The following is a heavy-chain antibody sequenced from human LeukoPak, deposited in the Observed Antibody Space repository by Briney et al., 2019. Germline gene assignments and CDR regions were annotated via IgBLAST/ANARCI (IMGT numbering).Heavy chain of an antibody. CDR3: ARRRGGHSFDY. CDR2: IYPGESDT. D-gene: IGHD2-15*01. CDR1: GYSLTGYW. Sequence: GESLKISSNGSGYSLTGYWIGWVRQMPGKGLERMRIIYPGESDTKFSPSFQGQVTISADKSTSTAYLQWSSLKASDTAMYYCARRRGGHSFDYWGQGTLVIVSS. J-gene: IGHJ4*02. V-gene: IGHV5-51*01.